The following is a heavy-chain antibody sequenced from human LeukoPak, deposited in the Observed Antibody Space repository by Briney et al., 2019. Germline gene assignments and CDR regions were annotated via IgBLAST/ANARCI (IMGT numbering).Heavy chain of an antibody. V-gene: IGHV4-34*01. CDR3: ARGHGDFWSGYDWYFDL. CDR2: INHSGST. D-gene: IGHD3-3*01. J-gene: IGHJ2*01. Sequence: SETLSLTCSVSGGSISGYYWSWVRQPPGKGLEWIGEINHSGSTNYNPSLKSRVTISVDTSKNQFSLKLSSVTAADTAVYYCARGHGDFWSGYDWYFDLWGRGTLVTASS. CDR1: GGSISGYY.